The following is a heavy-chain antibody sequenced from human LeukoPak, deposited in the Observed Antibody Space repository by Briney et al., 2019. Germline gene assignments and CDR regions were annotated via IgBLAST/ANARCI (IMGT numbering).Heavy chain of an antibody. CDR3: ARDYSRRRQSLDYYYYYYMDV. V-gene: IGHV1-18*01. Sequence: VASVKVSCKASGYTFTSYGISWVRQAPGQGLEWMGWISAYNGDTNYAQKLQGRVTMTTDTSTSTAYMELSSLRSDDTAVYYCARDYSRRRQSLDYYYYYYMDVWGKGTTVTVSS. CDR2: ISAYNGDT. D-gene: IGHD6-13*01. J-gene: IGHJ6*03. CDR1: GYTFTSYG.